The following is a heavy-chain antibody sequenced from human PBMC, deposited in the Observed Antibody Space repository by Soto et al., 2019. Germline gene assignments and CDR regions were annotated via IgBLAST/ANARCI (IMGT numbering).Heavy chain of an antibody. CDR1: GFTFSSYW. V-gene: IGHV3-7*03. CDR2: IKQDGSEK. CDR3: ARRDTIFGVVTPASY. D-gene: IGHD3-3*01. Sequence: GGSLRLSCAASGFTFSSYWMSWVRQAPGKGLEWVANIKQDGSEKYYVDSVKGRFTISRDNAKNSLYLQMNSLRAEDTAVYYCARRDTIFGVVTPASYWGQGTLVTVSS. J-gene: IGHJ4*02.